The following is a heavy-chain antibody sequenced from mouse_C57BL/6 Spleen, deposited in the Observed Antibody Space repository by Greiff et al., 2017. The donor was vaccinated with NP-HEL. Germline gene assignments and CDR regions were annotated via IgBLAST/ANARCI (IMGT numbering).Heavy chain of an antibody. Sequence: EVQLQESRGGLVKPGGSLKLSCAASGFTFSDYGMHWVRQAPGKGLEWVAYISSGSSTIYYADTVKGRFTISRDNAKNTLFLQMTSLRSEDTAMYYCARNFYSNFYYFDYWGQGTTLTVSS. CDR1: GFTFSDYG. V-gene: IGHV5-17*01. J-gene: IGHJ2*01. D-gene: IGHD2-5*01. CDR3: ARNFYSNFYYFDY. CDR2: ISSGSSTI.